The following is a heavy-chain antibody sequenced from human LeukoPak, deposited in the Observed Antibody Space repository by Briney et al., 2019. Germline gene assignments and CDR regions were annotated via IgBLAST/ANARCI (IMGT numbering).Heavy chain of an antibody. Sequence: GESLKISCKGSGDNFASYWIAWVRQMPGKGLEWMGIIYPGDSDTRYSPSFQGHFTISADKSISTAYLQCSSLKASDTAMYYCARGANVDAFDIWGQGTMVTVSS. V-gene: IGHV5-51*01. CDR3: ARGANVDAFDI. CDR2: IYPGDSDT. J-gene: IGHJ3*02. CDR1: GDNFASYW.